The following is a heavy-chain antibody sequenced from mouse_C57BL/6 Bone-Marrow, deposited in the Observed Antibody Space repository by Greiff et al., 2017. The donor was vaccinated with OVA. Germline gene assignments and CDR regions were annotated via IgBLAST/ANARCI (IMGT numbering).Heavy chain of an antibody. CDR3: AVNCDWYVDI. CDR1: GYTFPSYW. J-gene: IGHJ1*03. V-gene: IGHV1-69*01. D-gene: IGHD4-1*01. Sequence: QVQLQQPGAELVMPGASVKLSCKASGYTFPSYWMHWVKQRPGQGLEWIGEIDPSDSYTNYNQKFKGKSTLTVDKSTSTAYMQLSSLTSEYSAVYYCAVNCDWYVDIWGTGTTVTVSS. CDR2: IDPSDSYT.